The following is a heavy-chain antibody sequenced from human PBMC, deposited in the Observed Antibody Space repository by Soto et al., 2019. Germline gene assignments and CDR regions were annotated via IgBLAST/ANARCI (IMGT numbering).Heavy chain of an antibody. CDR2: ISGSGGST. Sequence: GGSLRLSCAAAGFTFSSYGRSWVRQAPGKGLEWVSAISGSGGSTYYADSVKGRFTISRDNSKNTLYLKMNSLRAEDTAVYYCAKTKYYDFWSGLDVFDIWGQGTMVTVSS. J-gene: IGHJ3*02. D-gene: IGHD3-3*01. V-gene: IGHV3-23*01. CDR3: AKTKYYDFWSGLDVFDI. CDR1: GFTFSSYG.